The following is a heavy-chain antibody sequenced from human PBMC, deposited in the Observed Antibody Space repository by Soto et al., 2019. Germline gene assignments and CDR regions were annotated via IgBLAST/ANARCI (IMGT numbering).Heavy chain of an antibody. CDR2: ISWNSGSI. CDR1: GFTFDDYA. Sequence: GGSLRLSCAASGFTFDDYAMHWVRQAPGKGLEWVSGISWNSGSIGYADSVKGRFTISRDNSKNTLYLQMNSLRAEDTAVYYCARGRYGSGSSLTYYFDYWGQGTLVTVSS. V-gene: IGHV3-9*01. J-gene: IGHJ4*02. CDR3: ARGRYGSGSSLTYYFDY. D-gene: IGHD3-10*01.